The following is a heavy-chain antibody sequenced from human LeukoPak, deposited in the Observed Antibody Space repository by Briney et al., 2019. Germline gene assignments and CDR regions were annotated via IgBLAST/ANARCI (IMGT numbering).Heavy chain of an antibody. V-gene: IGHV1-2*02. CDR2: INPNSGVT. J-gene: IGHJ4*02. Sequence: ASVKVFCKASGYTFIDYYIHWVRQAPGQGLEWMGWINPNSGVTSYAQKFQDRVTMTRDTSISTAYMELSWLRSDDTAVYYCATDWAIGPVLTLRGYFDFWGQGALVTVSS. CDR1: GYTFIDYY. CDR3: ATDWAIGPVLTLRGYFDF. D-gene: IGHD3-22*01.